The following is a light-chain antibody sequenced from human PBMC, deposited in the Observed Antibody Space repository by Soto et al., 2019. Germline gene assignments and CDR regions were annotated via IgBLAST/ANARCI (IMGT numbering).Light chain of an antibody. CDR1: QSISSY. CDR3: QESYSTPRWT. J-gene: IGKJ1*01. CDR2: AAS. V-gene: IGKV1-39*01. Sequence: DIQMTQSPSSLSASVGDRVTITCRASQSISSYLNWYQQKPGKAPKLLIYAASTLQSGVPSRFSGSGSGTDFTLTISSLQPDDFSTYYCQESYSTPRWTFGQGTKVDIK.